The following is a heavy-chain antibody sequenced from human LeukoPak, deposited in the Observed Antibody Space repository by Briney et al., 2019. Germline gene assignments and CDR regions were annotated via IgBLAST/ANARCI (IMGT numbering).Heavy chain of an antibody. V-gene: IGHV4-34*01. CDR2: INHSGST. CDR1: GGSFSGYY. CDR3: ARGPSYFQH. J-gene: IGHJ1*01. Sequence: SETLSLTCAVYGGSFSGYYWSWICQPPGKGQEWIGEINHSGSTNYNPSLKSRVTISVDTSKNQFSLQLNSVTPEDTAVYYCARGPSYFQHWGQGTLVTVSS.